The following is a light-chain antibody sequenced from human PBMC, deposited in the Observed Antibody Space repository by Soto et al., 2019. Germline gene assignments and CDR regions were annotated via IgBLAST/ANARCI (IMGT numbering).Light chain of an antibody. V-gene: IGLV2-8*01. Sequence: QSALTQPPSASGSPGQSVTISCTGTSSDVGGYNYVSWYQQHPGKAPKLMIYEVSKRPSGVPDRFSGSKSGNTASLTVSGLKAEHEADYYCSSYSGSNNLVFGGGTKLTVL. CDR1: SSDVGGYNY. CDR3: SSYSGSNNLV. CDR2: EVS. J-gene: IGLJ2*01.